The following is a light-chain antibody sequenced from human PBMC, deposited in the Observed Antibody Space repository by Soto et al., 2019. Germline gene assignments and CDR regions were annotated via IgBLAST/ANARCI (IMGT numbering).Light chain of an antibody. CDR2: EVT. Sequence: QSALAQPRSVSGSPGQAVTISCTGTSSDVGGYNYVSWYQQHPGKAPKLIIFEVTKRPSGVPDRFSGSKSGNTASLTVSGLQTEDEAYYYCSSYAASSHLLFGGGTQLTVL. CDR3: SSYAASSHLL. CDR1: SSDVGGYNY. J-gene: IGLJ2*01. V-gene: IGLV2-11*01.